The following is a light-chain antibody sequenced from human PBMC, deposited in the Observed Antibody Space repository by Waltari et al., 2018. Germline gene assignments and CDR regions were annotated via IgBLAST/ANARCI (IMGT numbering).Light chain of an antibody. J-gene: IGKJ1*01. V-gene: IGKV3-15*01. CDR2: GAS. CDR3: QQYNDWPPWT. CDR1: QSVASS. Sequence: IVMTQSPDTLSVSPGERVTLSCRASQSVASSLAWYHQKSGQAPRVLIFGASTRASGVPGRFTGSGSWTDFTLTISSLQSEDFGVYYCQQYNDWPPWTFGQGTRVEVK.